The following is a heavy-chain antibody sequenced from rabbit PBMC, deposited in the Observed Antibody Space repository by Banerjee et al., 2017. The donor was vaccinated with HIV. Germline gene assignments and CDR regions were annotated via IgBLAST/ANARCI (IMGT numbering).Heavy chain of an antibody. CDR2: IYAGNSGST. V-gene: IGHV1S40*01. CDR3: ARGSAGNL. J-gene: IGHJ4*01. D-gene: IGHD4-2*01. CDR1: GFTLSSYW. Sequence: QSLEESGGDLVKPGASLTLTCTASGFTLSSYWMCWVRQAPGKGLEWIACIYAGNSGSTWYASWAKGRFTISKTSSTTVTLQMTSLTAADTATYFCARGSAGNLRGPGTLVTVS.